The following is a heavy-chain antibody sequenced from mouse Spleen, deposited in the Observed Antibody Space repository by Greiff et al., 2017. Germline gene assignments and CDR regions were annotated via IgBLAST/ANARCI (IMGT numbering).Heavy chain of an antibody. CDR2: INPSSGYT. Sequence: VQLVESGAELAKPGASVKLSCKASGYTFTSYWMHWVKQRPGQGLEWIGYINPSSGYTKYNQKFKDKATLTADKSSSTAYMQLSSLTYEDSAVYYCARRGYGSSYGGYFDYWDQGTTLTVSS. CDR1: GYTFTSYW. V-gene: IGHV1-7*01. J-gene: IGHJ2*01. CDR3: ARRGYGSSYGGYFDY. D-gene: IGHD1-1*01.